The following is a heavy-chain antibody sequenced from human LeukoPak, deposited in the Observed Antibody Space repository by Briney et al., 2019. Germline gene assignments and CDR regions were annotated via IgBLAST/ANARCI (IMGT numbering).Heavy chain of an antibody. V-gene: IGHV4-4*07. CDR2: IYTSGIT. CDR3: ARANSYDSSGHYYEFGY. J-gene: IGHJ4*02. Sequence: SETLSLTCTVSGGSISSYSWSWIRQPAGKGLEWIGRIYTSGITNYNPSLKSRVTMSVDTSKNQFSLKLTSVTAADTAVYYCARANSYDSSGHYYEFGYWGQGTLVTVSS. CDR1: GGSISSYS. D-gene: IGHD3-22*01.